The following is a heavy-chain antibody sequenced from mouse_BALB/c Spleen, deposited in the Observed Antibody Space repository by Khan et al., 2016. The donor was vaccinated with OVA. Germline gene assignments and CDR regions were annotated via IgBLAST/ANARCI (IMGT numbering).Heavy chain of an antibody. D-gene: IGHD2-3*01. Sequence: VQLKESGPELVKPGASLKVSCKASGYTFTDYIIGWVKQSTRQGLEWIGDIFPGSGSPYYNEKFKDKATLTADKLSNTAYMKLSSLTSEDSAGYFCARGGYSAFAYWGQGTLVTVSA. CDR1: GYTFTDYI. CDR2: IFPGSGSP. CDR3: ARGGYSAFAY. V-gene: IGHV1-77*01. J-gene: IGHJ3*01.